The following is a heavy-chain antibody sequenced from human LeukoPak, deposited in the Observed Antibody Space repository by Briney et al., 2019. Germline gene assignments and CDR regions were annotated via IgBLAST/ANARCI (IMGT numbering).Heavy chain of an antibody. Sequence: GGSLRLSCAGSGFTFSDYIINWHPPAQGKGLVWVSSINPTSSSIYYADAVRGRFTISRDNAKSSLYLQMNGLTVEDTAVYYCVRLRRNSDRSYYYYYYDHWGQGILVTVSS. CDR1: GFTFSDYI. V-gene: IGHV3-21*01. D-gene: IGHD3-22*01. CDR3: VRLRRNSDRSYYYYYYDH. J-gene: IGHJ4*02. CDR2: INPTSSSI.